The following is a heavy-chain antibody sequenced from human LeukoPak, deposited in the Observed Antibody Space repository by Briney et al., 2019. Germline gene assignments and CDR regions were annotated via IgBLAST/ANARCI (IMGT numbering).Heavy chain of an antibody. J-gene: IGHJ4*02. D-gene: IGHD7-27*01. CDR2: ISTYDGNT. Sequence: ASVKVSCKASGYTFTGYYMHWVRQAPGQGLEWMGWISTYDGNTNYAQKLRGRVTMIRDTSTSTAYMELRSLRSDDTAVYYCARDQPRRGPGDHDYWGQGALVTVSS. CDR3: ARDQPRRGPGDHDY. CDR1: GYTFTGYY. V-gene: IGHV1-18*04.